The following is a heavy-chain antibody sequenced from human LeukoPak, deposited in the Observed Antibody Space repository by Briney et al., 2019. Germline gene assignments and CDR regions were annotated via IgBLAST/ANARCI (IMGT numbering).Heavy chain of an antibody. CDR2: IYHSGST. J-gene: IGHJ4*02. D-gene: IGHD3-10*01. V-gene: IGHV4-4*02. Sequence: PSGTLSLTCAVSCGYISSSKWWSWVRQPPGKGLEWIGEIYHSGSTNYNPYLKSRVTISVDKSQNQFSLKLSSVTAADTAVYYCATVSAFFSDSGSYYTFDYWGEGTLVTVSS. CDR3: ATVSAFFSDSGSYYTFDY. CDR1: CGYISSSKW.